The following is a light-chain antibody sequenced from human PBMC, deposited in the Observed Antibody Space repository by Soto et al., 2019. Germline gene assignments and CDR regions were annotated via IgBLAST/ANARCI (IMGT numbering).Light chain of an antibody. V-gene: IGKV3D-15*01. CDR3: QQYHNWPPIT. Sequence: EIVMTQSPVTLSLSPGEGATLSSRASQFVSSKLACYQQKPGQAPRLLICGAYTRATGIPARFSGSGSGTEFTLTISNLQSEDFAVYFCQQYHNWPPITCGQGTRLEIK. J-gene: IGKJ5*01. CDR2: GAY. CDR1: QFVSSK.